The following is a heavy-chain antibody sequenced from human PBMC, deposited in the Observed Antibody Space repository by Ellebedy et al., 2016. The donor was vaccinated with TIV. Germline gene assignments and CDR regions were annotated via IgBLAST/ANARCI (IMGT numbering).Heavy chain of an antibody. CDR3: AKDRTSGDGYWVFDQ. CDR1: GFTFSSFA. CDR2: LHGSGRGI. V-gene: IGHV3-23*01. J-gene: IGHJ4*02. Sequence: PGGSLRLSCAASGFTFSSFAMGWVRRTPGKGLEGVSGLHGSGRGIWYSDSVKGRFTISRDNSKSMVHLQMNSLRPEDTAVYYCAKDRTSGDGYWVFDQWGQGTLVTVSS. D-gene: IGHD5-18*01.